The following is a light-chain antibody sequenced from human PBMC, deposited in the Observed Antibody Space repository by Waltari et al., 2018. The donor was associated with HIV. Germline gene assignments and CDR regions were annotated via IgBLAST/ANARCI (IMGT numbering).Light chain of an antibody. J-gene: IGLJ2*01. CDR1: SRDVGGYNS. CDR3: SSYAGSNNVL. CDR2: EVT. Sequence: QSALTQPPSASGSPGQSVAISCPGTSRDVGGYNSVSWYQQHPGKAPKLMIYEVTKRPSGVPDRFSGSKSGNTASLTVSGLQAEDEADYYCSSYAGSNNVLFGGGTKLTVL. V-gene: IGLV2-8*01.